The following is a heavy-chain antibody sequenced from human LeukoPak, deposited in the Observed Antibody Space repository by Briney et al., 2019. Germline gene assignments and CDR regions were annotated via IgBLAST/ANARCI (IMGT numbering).Heavy chain of an antibody. CDR1: GFTFDDYG. CDR2: INWNGGST. D-gene: IGHD2-21*01. J-gene: IGHJ4*02. CDR3: AKDPYSDEGLDY. V-gene: IGHV3-20*04. Sequence: GGSLRLSCAASGFTFDDYGMSWVRQAPGKGLEWVSGINWNGGSTGYADSVKGRFTISRDNAKNSLYLQMNSLGAGDTALYYCAKDPYSDEGLDYWGQGTLVTVSS.